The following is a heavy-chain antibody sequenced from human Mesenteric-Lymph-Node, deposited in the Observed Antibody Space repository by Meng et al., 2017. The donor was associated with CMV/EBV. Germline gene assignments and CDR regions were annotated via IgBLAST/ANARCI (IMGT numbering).Heavy chain of an antibody. V-gene: IGHV3-53*01. CDR3: ARGGYNRYYYYGMDV. Sequence: GGSLRLSCAASGFTVSSNYMSWVRQAPGKGLEWVSVIYSGGSTYYADSVKGRFTISRDNSKNTLYLQMNSLRAEDTAVYYCARGGYNRYYYYGMDVWGQGTTVTVSS. CDR2: IYSGGST. D-gene: IGHD1-14*01. CDR1: GFTVSSNY. J-gene: IGHJ6*02.